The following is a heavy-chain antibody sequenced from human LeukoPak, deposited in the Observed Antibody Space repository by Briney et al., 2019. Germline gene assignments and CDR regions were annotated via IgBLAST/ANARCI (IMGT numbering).Heavy chain of an antibody. J-gene: IGHJ4*02. CDR2: IKQE. V-gene: IGHV3-7*03. Sequence: GGSLRLSCVASGFTFCSRDWMTWVRQAPGKGLEWVANIKQENYVDSVKGRFTISRDNAKNSVDLQMNSLRAEDTAVYYCAKDRESYWMYYFDYWGQGTLVTVSS. D-gene: IGHD1-26*01. CDR1: GFTFCSRDW. CDR3: AKDRESYWMYYFDY.